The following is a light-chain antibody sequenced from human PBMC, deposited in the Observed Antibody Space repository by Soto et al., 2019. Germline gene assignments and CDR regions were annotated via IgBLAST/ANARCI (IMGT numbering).Light chain of an antibody. V-gene: IGLV3-1*01. CDR1: KLGDKY. Sequence: SYELTQPPSVSVSPGQTASITCSGDKLGDKYACWYQQKPGQSPVLVIYQDNERPSGIPERFSGSNSGNTATLTISGTQATDEADYYCQAWDSSTASYVFGTGTQLTVL. CDR3: QAWDSSTASYV. J-gene: IGLJ1*01. CDR2: QDN.